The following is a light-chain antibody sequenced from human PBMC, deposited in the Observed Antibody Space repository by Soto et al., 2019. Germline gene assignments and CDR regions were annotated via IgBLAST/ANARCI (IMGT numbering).Light chain of an antibody. CDR1: QVISTS. CDR3: QQLFDSPIT. V-gene: IGKV1-9*01. J-gene: IGKJ5*01. CDR2: AAS. Sequence: IHMTQSPSSLSASVGDRVTITCRASQVISTSLAWYQVKPGKAPKLLIYAASTLESGVPSRFSATVSGTEFSLTITSLQPEDFATYYCQQLFDSPITFGQGTRLEIK.